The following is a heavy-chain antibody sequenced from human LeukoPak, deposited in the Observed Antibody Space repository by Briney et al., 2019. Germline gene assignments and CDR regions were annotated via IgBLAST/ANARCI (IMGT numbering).Heavy chain of an antibody. CDR3: ARDGDDYNYFDW. CDR2: ISADGSST. CDR1: RFTFSTYW. V-gene: IGHV3-74*01. J-gene: IGHJ4*02. Sequence: GGSLRLSCAASRFTFSTYWMHWVRQAPRKGLAWVSRISADGSSTTYADSVKGRFTISRDNAKNTLYLQMNSLRAEDTALYYCARDGDDYNYFDWWGQGALVTVSS. D-gene: IGHD5-24*01.